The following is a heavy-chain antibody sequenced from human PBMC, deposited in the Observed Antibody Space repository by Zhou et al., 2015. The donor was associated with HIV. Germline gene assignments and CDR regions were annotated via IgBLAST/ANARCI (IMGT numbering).Heavy chain of an antibody. V-gene: IGHV1-2*02. Sequence: QVQLVQSGAEVKKPGASVKVSCKASGYTFTGYYMHWVRQAPGQGLEWMGWINPNSGGTNYAQKFQGRVTMTRDTSISTAYMELSRLRSDDTAVYYCARPQLHYYYDSSGYYFGYVGPGNPGHRLL. CDR2: INPNSGGT. CDR3: ARPQLHYYYDSSGYYFGY. CDR1: GYTFTGYY. D-gene: IGHD3-22*01. J-gene: IGHJ4*02.